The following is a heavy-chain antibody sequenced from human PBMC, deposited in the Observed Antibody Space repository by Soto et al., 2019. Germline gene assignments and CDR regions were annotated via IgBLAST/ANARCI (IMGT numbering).Heavy chain of an antibody. V-gene: IGHV3-23*01. CDR3: TRADYYDSSGHIYRDDY. J-gene: IGHJ4*02. Sequence: PGGSLRLSCAASGFTFSSYWMHWVRQAPGKGLEWVSALSGSGVSTYYADSVMGRFTISRDNSKNTVYLQMNSLNTEDTAVYYCTRADYYDSSGHIYRDDYWGQGTLVTVSS. D-gene: IGHD3-22*01. CDR1: GFTFSSYW. CDR2: LSGSGVST.